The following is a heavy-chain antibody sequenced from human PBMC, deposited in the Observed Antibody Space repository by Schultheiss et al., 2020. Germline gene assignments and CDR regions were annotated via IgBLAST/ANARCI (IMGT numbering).Heavy chain of an antibody. CDR2: IYWDDDK. CDR3: AHRPVRRFYDFWSGYYKGTEYFDY. Sequence: SGPTLVKPTQTLTLTCTFSGFSLSTSGVGVGWIRQPPGKALEWLALIYWDDDKRYSPSLKSRLTITKDTSKNQVVLTMTNMDPVDTATYYCAHRPVRRFYDFWSGYYKGTEYFDYWGQGTLVTFSS. D-gene: IGHD3-3*01. V-gene: IGHV2-5*02. J-gene: IGHJ4*02. CDR1: GFSLSTSGVG.